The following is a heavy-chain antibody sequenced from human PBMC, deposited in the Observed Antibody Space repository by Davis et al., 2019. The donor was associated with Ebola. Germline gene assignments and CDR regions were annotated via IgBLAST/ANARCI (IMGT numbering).Heavy chain of an antibody. D-gene: IGHD4-23*01. CDR1: GFTFSSYW. CDR2: IKHDGSDK. V-gene: IGHV3-7*03. Sequence: GESLKISCAASGFTFSSYWMSWVRQAPGKGLEWVANIKHDGSDKHYVDSVKGRFTISRDNAKNSLFLQMNSLRADDTALYYCASGDGRGKSYDMDVWGQGTTVIVSS. CDR3: ASGDGRGKSYDMDV. J-gene: IGHJ6*02.